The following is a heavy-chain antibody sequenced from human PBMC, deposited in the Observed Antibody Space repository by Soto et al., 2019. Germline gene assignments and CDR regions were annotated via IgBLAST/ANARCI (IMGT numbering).Heavy chain of an antibody. J-gene: IGHJ4*02. D-gene: IGHD3-16*01. Sequence: ESVGGLVQPGGSLRLSCAASGFRFSLFWMSWVRQTPGKGLEWVANINEDGSEKFFADSVKGRFTISRDNAKNSLSLQMNSLTADDTAVYYCARTGWPQSSYYFDYWGQGTLVTVSS. V-gene: IGHV3-7*03. CDR2: INEDGSEK. CDR1: GFRFSLFW. CDR3: ARTGWPQSSYYFDY.